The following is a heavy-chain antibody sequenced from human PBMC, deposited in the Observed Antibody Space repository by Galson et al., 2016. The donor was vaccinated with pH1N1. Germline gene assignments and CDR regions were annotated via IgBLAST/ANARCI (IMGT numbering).Heavy chain of an antibody. Sequence: SVKVSCKASGYIFTGNYMHWVRQAPGQGLEWIGWIKTSSGETHYAQKFQGRVTMITDTSLSTAYMELSALTSDDTAGYFCARVIFRRFGLDVWGQGTTVTVSS. CDR1: GYIFTGNY. J-gene: IGHJ6*02. D-gene: IGHD3-9*01. CDR2: IKTSSGET. CDR3: ARVIFRRFGLDV. V-gene: IGHV1-2*02.